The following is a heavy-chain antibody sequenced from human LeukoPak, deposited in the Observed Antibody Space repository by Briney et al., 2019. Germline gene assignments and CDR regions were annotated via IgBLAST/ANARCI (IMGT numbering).Heavy chain of an antibody. CDR1: GFTFSSYA. J-gene: IGHJ6*03. V-gene: IGHV3-23*01. CDR3: AKGSDSSSPGNYYYYMAV. D-gene: IGHD6-6*01. Sequence: GGSLRLSCAASGFTFSSYAMSWVRQAPGKGLEWVSAISGSGGSTYYADSVKGRFTISRDNSKNTLYLQMNSLRAEDTAVYYCAKGSDSSSPGNYYYYMAVWGKGTTVTVSS. CDR2: ISGSGGST.